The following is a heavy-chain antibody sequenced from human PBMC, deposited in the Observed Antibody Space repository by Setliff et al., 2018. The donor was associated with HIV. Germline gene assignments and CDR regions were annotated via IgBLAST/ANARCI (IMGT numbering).Heavy chain of an antibody. CDR2: ISANSIHV. CDR1: GFTFSNYA. Sequence: GGSLRLSCAASGFTFSNYAMTWVRQVPGKGLEWVSSISANSIHVYYADSLKGRFTISRDNARNSLYLQMNSLRVEDTAMYYCTSQGQNTFNIWGQGTMVTVSS. CDR3: TSQGQNTFNI. J-gene: IGHJ3*02. V-gene: IGHV3-21*06.